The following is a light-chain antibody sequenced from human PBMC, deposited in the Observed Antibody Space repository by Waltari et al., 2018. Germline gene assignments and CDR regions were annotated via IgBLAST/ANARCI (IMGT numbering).Light chain of an antibody. V-gene: IGLV2-14*01. CDR1: SSDVGAYNY. CDR3: QTWDTTTTWV. Sequence: QSALTQPASVSGSPGQSITISCTGTSSDVGAYNYVSWYQQHPGKAPKLMIYEVGNRPSGVSKRFSGSKSGNTASLTISGAQALDEGDYYCQTWDTTTTWVFGGGTKVTVL. CDR2: EVG. J-gene: IGLJ3*02.